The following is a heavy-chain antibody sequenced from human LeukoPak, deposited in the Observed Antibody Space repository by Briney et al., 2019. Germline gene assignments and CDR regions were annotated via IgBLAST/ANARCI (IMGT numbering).Heavy chain of an antibody. D-gene: IGHD3-22*01. CDR3: ARPAGSSKWFPTWFDP. J-gene: IGHJ5*02. Sequence: SETLSLTCTVSGDSISGDFYYWGWIRQPPGKGLEWIGSIYYSGSTYYNPSLKSRATLSIDTSKNQFSLKLSSVTAADTAVYYCARPAGSSKWFPTWFDPWGQGTLATVSS. CDR2: IYYSGST. V-gene: IGHV4-39*01. CDR1: GDSISGDFYY.